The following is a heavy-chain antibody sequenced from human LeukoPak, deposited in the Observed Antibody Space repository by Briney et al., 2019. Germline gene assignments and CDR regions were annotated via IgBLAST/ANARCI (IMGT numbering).Heavy chain of an antibody. D-gene: IGHD3-16*01. Sequence: GGSLRLSCAASRFSFTSYSMNSGRQAPGKGLEWVSSISSSSNYIYYADSVKGRFTITRDNSKNSLYLQMNSLRAEDTAVYYCARDGGGFEYWGQGTLVTVSS. J-gene: IGHJ4*02. CDR1: RFSFTSYS. CDR3: ARDGGGFEY. V-gene: IGHV3-21*04. CDR2: ISSSSNYI.